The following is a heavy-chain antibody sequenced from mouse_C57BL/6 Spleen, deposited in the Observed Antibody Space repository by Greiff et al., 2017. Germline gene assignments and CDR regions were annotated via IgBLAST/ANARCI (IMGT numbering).Heavy chain of an antibody. CDR2: IWSGGST. J-gene: IGHJ3*01. V-gene: IGHV2-5*01. CDR1: GFSFTSYG. CDR3: AKYDYEFAY. D-gene: IGHD2-4*01. Sequence: VKLVESGPGLVQPSQSLSITCTVSGFSFTSYGVNWVRQSPGKGLEWLGVIWSGGSTDYNAAFMSRLSITKDNSTSQVFFKMNSLQADDTAIYYCAKYDYEFAYWGQGTLVTVSA.